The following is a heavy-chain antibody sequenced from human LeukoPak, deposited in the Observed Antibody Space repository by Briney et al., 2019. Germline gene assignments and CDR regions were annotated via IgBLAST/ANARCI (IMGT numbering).Heavy chain of an antibody. V-gene: IGHV4-34*01. CDR2: INHSGST. CDR1: GGSFSGYY. J-gene: IGHJ3*02. Sequence: PSETLSLTCAVYGGSFSGYYWNWIRQPPGKGLEWIGEINHSGSTNYNPSLKSRVTISVDTSKNQFSLKLSSVNAADTAVYYCARDAFDIWGQGTMVTVSS. CDR3: ARDAFDI.